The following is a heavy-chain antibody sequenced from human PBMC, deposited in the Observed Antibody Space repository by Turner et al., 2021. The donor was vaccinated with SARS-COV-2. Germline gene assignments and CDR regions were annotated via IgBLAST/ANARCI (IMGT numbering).Heavy chain of an antibody. CDR2: IAFDGSNK. J-gene: IGHJ4*02. Sequence: QVQLVESGGGLVQPGMSLRLSCAASGFSFNTYGMHWVRQAPGKGLEWVALIAFDGSNKVYADSVKGRFTISRDNSKNTLYLQMNSLRAEDTAVYYCARDSGDFDYWGQGTLVTVSS. CDR3: ARDSGDFDY. V-gene: IGHV3-30*03. D-gene: IGHD3-10*01. CDR1: GFSFNTYG.